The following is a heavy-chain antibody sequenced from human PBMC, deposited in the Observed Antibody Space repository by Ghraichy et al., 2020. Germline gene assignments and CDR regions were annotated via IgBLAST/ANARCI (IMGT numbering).Heavy chain of an antibody. D-gene: IGHD3-10*01. J-gene: IGHJ4*02. CDR2: ISGSGGST. CDR1: GFTSSSYA. V-gene: IGHV3-23*01. CDR3: AKEGDYYGSGSEIDY. Sequence: GGSLRLSCAASGFTSSSYAMSWVRQAPVKGLEWVSGISGSGGSTYYAESVQGRFTISRDNSKNTQYLQMSGLRAEDTAVYYCAKEGDYYGSGSEIDYWGQGILVTVSS.